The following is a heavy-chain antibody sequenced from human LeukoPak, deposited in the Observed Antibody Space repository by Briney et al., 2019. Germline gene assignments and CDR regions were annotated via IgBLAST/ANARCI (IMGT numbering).Heavy chain of an antibody. D-gene: IGHD3-9*01. CDR2: IYYSGST. V-gene: IGHV4-39*07. CDR3: ALESYDILTGYTPPLDY. Sequence: SETLSLTCTASGGSISSSSYYWGWIRQPPGKGLEWIGSIYYSGSTYYNPSLKSRVTISVDTSKNQFSLKLSSVTAADTAVYYCALESYDILTGYTPPLDYWGQGTLVTVSS. CDR1: GGSISSSSYY. J-gene: IGHJ4*02.